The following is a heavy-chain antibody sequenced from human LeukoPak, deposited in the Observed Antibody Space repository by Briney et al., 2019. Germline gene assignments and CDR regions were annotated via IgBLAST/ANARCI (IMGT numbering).Heavy chain of an antibody. V-gene: IGHV3-21*01. Sequence: GGSLRLSCAASGFTFSSYSMKWVRQAPGKGLEWVSSISSSSSYIYYADSVKGRFTISRDNAKNSLYLQMNSLRAEDTAVYYCARDGSRHDAFDIWGQGAMVTVSS. J-gene: IGHJ3*02. D-gene: IGHD2-15*01. CDR3: ARDGSRHDAFDI. CDR1: GFTFSSYS. CDR2: ISSSSSYI.